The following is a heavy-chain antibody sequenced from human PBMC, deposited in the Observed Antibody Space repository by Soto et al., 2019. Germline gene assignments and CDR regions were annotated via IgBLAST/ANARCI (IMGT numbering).Heavy chain of an antibody. CDR3: ARVDSRGSYFDS. J-gene: IGHJ4*02. CDR1: GGSISSYY. Sequence: QVQLQESGPGLVKPSETLSLTCTVSGGSISSYYWSWIRQPPGKGLEWIAYIYYTGSTNYNPSLKSRVTLSADPPKSQFSLKLSSVTAADTSMYYGARVDSRGSYFDSWGQGTLVTVSS. D-gene: IGHD3-22*01. V-gene: IGHV4-59*01. CDR2: IYYTGST.